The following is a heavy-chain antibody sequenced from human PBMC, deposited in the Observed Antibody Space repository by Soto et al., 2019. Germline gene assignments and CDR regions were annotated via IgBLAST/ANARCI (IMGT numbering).Heavy chain of an antibody. D-gene: IGHD6-19*01. CDR2: INASSGGT. Sequence: GASVKVSCKASGYTFTSYAMHWVRQAPGQGLEWMGWINASSGGTNYAQKFQGRVTMTRDTSISTAYMELSRLRSDDTAVYYCARVFPGSSGWVPFDYWGQGTLVTVSS. V-gene: IGHV1-2*02. CDR3: ARVFPGSSGWVPFDY. J-gene: IGHJ4*02. CDR1: GYTFTSYA.